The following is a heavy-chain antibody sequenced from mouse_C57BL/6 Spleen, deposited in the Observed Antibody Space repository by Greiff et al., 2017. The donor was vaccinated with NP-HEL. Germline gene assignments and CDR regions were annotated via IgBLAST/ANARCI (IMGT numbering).Heavy chain of an antibody. Sequence: VQLQQSGAELARPGASVKMSCKASGYTFTSYTMHWVKQRPGQGLEWIGYINPSSGYTKYNQKFKDKATLTADKSSSTAYMQLSSLTSEDSAVYYCARDGTGDFDVWGTGTTVTVSS. CDR3: ARDGTGDFDV. J-gene: IGHJ1*03. CDR1: GYTFTSYT. D-gene: IGHD4-1*01. V-gene: IGHV1-4*01. CDR2: INPSSGYT.